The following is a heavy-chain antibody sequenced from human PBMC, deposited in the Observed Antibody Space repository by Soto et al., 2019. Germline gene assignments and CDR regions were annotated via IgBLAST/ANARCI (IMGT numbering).Heavy chain of an antibody. V-gene: IGHV3-15*01. J-gene: IGHJ4*02. CDR2: IKSKPDGGTT. CDR3: VTGQYCDY. CDR1: GFTFSNAW. Sequence: GGSLRLSCIGSGFTFSNAWINWVRQAPGKGLEWVGRIKSKPDGGTTDYAAPVKGRFTISRDDSKNTVYLQMNSLKTEETALYYCVTGQYCDYWGQGTLVTVSS.